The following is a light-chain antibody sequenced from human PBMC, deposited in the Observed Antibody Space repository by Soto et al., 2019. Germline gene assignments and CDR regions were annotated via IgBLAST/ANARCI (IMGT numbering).Light chain of an antibody. Sequence: QSALTQLPSVSGAPGQRVTISCTGSSSNIGAGYDVHWYQQLPGTAPKLLIYGNINRPSGVPDRFSGSKSGTSASLAITGLQAEDEADYYCQSYDNSLSGLWVFGGGTKLTVL. J-gene: IGLJ3*02. CDR2: GNI. CDR3: QSYDNSLSGLWV. V-gene: IGLV1-40*01. CDR1: SSNIGAGYD.